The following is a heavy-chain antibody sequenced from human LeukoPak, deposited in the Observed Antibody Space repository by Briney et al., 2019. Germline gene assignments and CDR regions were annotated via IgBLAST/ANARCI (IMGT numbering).Heavy chain of an antibody. CDR3: ARGGGGYSGYSSGWYGIDY. D-gene: IGHD6-19*01. Sequence: SVKVSCKASGGTFSSYAISWVRQAPGQGLEWMGGIIPIFGTANYAQKFQGRVTITTDESTSTAYMELSSLRSEDTAVYYCARGGGGYSGYSSGWYGIDYWCQGTLVTVSS. CDR1: GGTFSSYA. V-gene: IGHV1-69*05. J-gene: IGHJ4*02. CDR2: IIPIFGTA.